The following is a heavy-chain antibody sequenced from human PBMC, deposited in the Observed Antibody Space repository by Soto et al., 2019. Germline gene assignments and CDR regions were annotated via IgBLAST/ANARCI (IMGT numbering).Heavy chain of an antibody. CDR1: GGSISSSSYY. D-gene: IGHD2-21*01. CDR2: IYYSGST. CDR3: ARYCGGDCYVY. V-gene: IGHV4-39*01. J-gene: IGHJ4*02. Sequence: SETLSLTCTVSGGSISSSSYYWGWIRQPPGKGLEWIGSIYYSGSTYYNPSLKSRVTISVDTSKNQFSLKLSSVTAADTAVYYCARYCGGDCYVYWGQGTLVTVSS.